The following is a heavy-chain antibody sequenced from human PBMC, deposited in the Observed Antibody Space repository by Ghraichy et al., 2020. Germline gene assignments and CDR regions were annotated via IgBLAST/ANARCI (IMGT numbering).Heavy chain of an antibody. CDR3: ARADYYDSSGYYHA. J-gene: IGHJ5*02. Sequence: LSLTCAASGFTFSTYSMNWVRQAPGKGLEWVSYISSRSSTIYYAASVKGRFTISRDNAKNSLYLQMNSLRAEDTAVYYCARADYYDSSGYYHAWGQGTLVTVSS. CDR1: GFTFSTYS. V-gene: IGHV3-48*04. D-gene: IGHD3-22*01. CDR2: ISSRSSTI.